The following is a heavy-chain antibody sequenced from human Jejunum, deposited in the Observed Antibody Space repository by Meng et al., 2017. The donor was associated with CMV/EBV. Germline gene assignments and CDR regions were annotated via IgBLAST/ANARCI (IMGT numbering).Heavy chain of an antibody. CDR2: ITTTGSST. J-gene: IGHJ4*02. V-gene: IGHV3-64*01. D-gene: IGHD6-19*01. CDR3: ARDRAGSGWSDFDS. CDR1: GFTFSNNA. Sequence: ASGFTFSNNAMHWVRQAPGKGLEYVSSITTTGSSTYYASSVKGRFTISRDNSKNTLYLQMGSLRADDMAVYYCARDRAGSGWSDFDSWGQGTLVTVSS.